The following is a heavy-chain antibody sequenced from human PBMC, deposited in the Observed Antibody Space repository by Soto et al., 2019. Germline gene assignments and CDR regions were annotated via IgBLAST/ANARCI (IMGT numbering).Heavy chain of an antibody. V-gene: IGHV1-24*01. CDR1: GYTLTELS. CDR2: FDPEDGET. J-gene: IGHJ4*02. D-gene: IGHD2-21*02. Sequence: ASLKVACKIAGYTLTELSMRCGRHTHGKGLEWMGGFDPEDGETTYAQRFLGRVTMTSDTSTSTVHMELGSLTSEDTAVYYCARGGGIVVVTAPYEHWGQGTLVTVSS. CDR3: ARGGGIVVVTAPYEH.